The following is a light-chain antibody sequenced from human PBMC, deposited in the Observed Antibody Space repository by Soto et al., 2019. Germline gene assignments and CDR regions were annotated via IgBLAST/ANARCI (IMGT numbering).Light chain of an antibody. Sequence: EIVFTQSPGTLSLSPGERATPSCRASQSVTSNYLAWYQQKPGQAPRLLIYGASSRATGIPDRFSGSGSGTHFTLTISRLEPEDFAVYYCQQYGNSRWTFGQGTKVDIK. CDR1: QSVTSNY. CDR2: GAS. V-gene: IGKV3-20*01. CDR3: QQYGNSRWT. J-gene: IGKJ1*01.